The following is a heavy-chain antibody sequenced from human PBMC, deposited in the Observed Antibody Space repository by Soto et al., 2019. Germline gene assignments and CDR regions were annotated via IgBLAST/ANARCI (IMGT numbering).Heavy chain of an antibody. D-gene: IGHD6-13*01. J-gene: IGHJ4*01. V-gene: IGHV1-69*01. CDR1: EGTFNRYA. Sequence: QAQVVQSGAEVRKPGSSVKLSCKASEGTFNRYAIAWVRQAPGQGLEWMGGIIPYYNTLNYAQKFQDRVTITADDSTNTVYMQLSSLRSDDTAVYFCASGASRGYPFFFDSWAHGPLVTVSA. CDR2: IIPYYNTL. CDR3: ASGASRGYPFFFDS.